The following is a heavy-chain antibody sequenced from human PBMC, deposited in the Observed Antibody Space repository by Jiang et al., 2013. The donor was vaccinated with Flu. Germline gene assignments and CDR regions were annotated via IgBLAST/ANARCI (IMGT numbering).Heavy chain of an antibody. CDR2: IYYSGST. D-gene: IGHD2-2*01. CDR3: ARVPPAGVVPAAIWFDP. CDR1: GGSISSGDYY. V-gene: IGHV4-30-4*01. Sequence: GSGLVKPSQTLSLTCTVSGGSISSGDYYWSWIRQPPGKGLEWIGYIYYSGSTYYNPSLKSRVTISVDTSKNQFXLKLSSVTAADTAVYYCARVPPAGVVPAAIWFDPWGQGTLVTVS. J-gene: IGHJ5*02.